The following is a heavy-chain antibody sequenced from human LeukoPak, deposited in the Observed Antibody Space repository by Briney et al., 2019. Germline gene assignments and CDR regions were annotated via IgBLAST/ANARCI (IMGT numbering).Heavy chain of an antibody. CDR3: ARDRGKVVVATYWYFDL. Sequence: ASVKVSCKASGYTFTSNYMHWVRQAPGQGLEWMGIINPSDGSANSAQKFQGRVTMTRDTSTSTVYMELSSLRSEDTAVYYCARDRGKVVVATYWYFDLWGRGTLVTVSS. CDR2: INPSDGSA. CDR1: GYTFTSNY. J-gene: IGHJ2*01. D-gene: IGHD3-22*01. V-gene: IGHV1-46*01.